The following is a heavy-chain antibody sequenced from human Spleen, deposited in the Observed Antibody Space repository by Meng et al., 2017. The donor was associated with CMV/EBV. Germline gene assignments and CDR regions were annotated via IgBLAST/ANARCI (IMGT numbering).Heavy chain of an antibody. CDR2: INPTSGDT. CDR1: DYIFSGYY. J-gene: IGHJ6*02. V-gene: IGHV1-2*02. D-gene: IGHD2-15*01. CDR3: ARVKRYCTGGSCSSTGYYGMDV. Sequence: ASVKVSCKAFDYIFSGYYIHWVRQAPGQGLEWMGWINPTSGDTKHAQKFQDRVTMTRDTSISTAYLDLSGLRSDDMAVYYCARVKRYCTGGSCSSTGYYGMDVWGQGTTVTVSS.